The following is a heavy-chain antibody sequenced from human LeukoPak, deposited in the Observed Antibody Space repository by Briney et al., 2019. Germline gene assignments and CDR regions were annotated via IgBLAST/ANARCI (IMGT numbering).Heavy chain of an antibody. V-gene: IGHV1-69*01. J-gene: IGHJ4*02. CDR1: GGTFSSYA. Sequence: ASVKVSCKASGGTFSSYAISWVRQAPGQGLEWMGGIIPIFGTANYAQKFQGRATITADESTSTAYMEPSSLRSEDTAVYYCAREVSSWGDFDYWGQGTLVTVSS. CDR3: AREVSSWGDFDY. D-gene: IGHD6-13*01. CDR2: IIPIFGTA.